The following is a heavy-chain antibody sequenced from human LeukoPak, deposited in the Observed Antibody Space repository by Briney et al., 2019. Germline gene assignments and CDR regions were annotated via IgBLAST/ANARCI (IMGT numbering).Heavy chain of an antibody. CDR3: ASTDDYNSFDY. V-gene: IGHV3-53*01. Sequence: GGSLRLSCAASGFTFSSYSMNWVRQAPGKGLEWVSVIYSGGSTYYADSMKGRFTISRDNSKNTLYLQMNSLRAEDTAVYYCASTDDYNSFDYWGPGTLVTVSS. D-gene: IGHD5-24*01. CDR2: IYSGGST. J-gene: IGHJ4*02. CDR1: GFTFSSYS.